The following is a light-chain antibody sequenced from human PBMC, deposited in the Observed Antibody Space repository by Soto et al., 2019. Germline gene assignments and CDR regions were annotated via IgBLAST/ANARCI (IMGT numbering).Light chain of an antibody. CDR2: GAS. CDR3: QQYNSYSWT. V-gene: IGKV3-15*01. J-gene: IGKJ1*01. CDR1: QSVSSN. Sequence: EIVMTQSPATLSVSPGERATLSCRASQSVSSNLAWYQQKPGQAPKLLIYGASTRATGIPARFSGSGSGTEFTLTISSLQSDDFATYYCQQYNSYSWTFGQGTKVDSK.